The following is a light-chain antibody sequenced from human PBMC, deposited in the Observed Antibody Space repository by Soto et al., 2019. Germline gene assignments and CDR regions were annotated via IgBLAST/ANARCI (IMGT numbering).Light chain of an antibody. CDR2: KAS. CDR3: QQYNSYWT. J-gene: IGKJ1*01. V-gene: IGKV1-5*03. Sequence: DIQMTQSPSTLSASVGDRVTITCRASQSISSWLAWYQQKPGKAPKLLIYKASSLESGVPSRFSGSGSGTEFTINISSLQPDDFATDYCQQYNSYWTFGQGTKVEIK. CDR1: QSISSW.